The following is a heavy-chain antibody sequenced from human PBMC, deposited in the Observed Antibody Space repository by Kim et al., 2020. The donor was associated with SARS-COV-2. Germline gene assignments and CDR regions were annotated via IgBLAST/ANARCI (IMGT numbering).Heavy chain of an antibody. D-gene: IGHD3-10*01. CDR3: ARGGPYYYGSGSYYPDAFDI. V-gene: IGHV7-4-1*02. CDR2: INTNTGNP. Sequence: ASVKVSCKASGYTFTSYAMNWVRQAPGQGLEWMGWINTNTGNPTYAQGFTGRFVFSLDTSVSTAYLQISSLTAEDTAVYYCARGGPYYYGSGSYYPDAFDIWGQGTMVTVSS. CDR1: GYTFTSYA. J-gene: IGHJ3*02.